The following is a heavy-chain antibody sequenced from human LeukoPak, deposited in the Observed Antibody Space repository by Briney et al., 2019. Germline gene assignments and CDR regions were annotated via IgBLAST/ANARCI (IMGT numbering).Heavy chain of an antibody. J-gene: IGHJ3*02. V-gene: IGHV3-9*02. CDR2: ISCNSRTT. CDR1: GFSSGDYA. CDR3: ARLAYSGRDCYAAAFDI. Sequence: PGGSLRLSCAASGFSSGDYAMHWVRQAPGKGVEWVSGISCNSRTTGYADSVKGRFTVSRDNGKNSLYLQMNSLRAEDMALYYCARLAYSGRDCYAAAFDIWGQGTVVSVSS. D-gene: IGHD2-21*02.